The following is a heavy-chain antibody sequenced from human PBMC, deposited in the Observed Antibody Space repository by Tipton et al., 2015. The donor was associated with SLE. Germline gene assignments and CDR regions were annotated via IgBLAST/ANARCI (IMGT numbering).Heavy chain of an antibody. J-gene: IGHJ4*02. Sequence: TLSLTCTVSGGSISSSSYYWGWFRQPPGKGLEWIGNVHYSGTTYYNPSLKSRVTMSVDTSKNQFSLKLSSVTAADTAVYYCALVAAIGRIDYWGQGTLVTVSS. V-gene: IGHV4-39*07. CDR1: GGSISSSSYY. CDR2: VHYSGTT. D-gene: IGHD6-13*01. CDR3: ALVAAIGRIDY.